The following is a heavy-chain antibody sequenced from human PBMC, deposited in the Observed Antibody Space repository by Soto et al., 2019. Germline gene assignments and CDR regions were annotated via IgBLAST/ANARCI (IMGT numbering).Heavy chain of an antibody. CDR2: IRSKANSYAT. Sequence: EVQLVESGGGLVQPGGSLKLSCAASGFTFSGSAMHWVRQASGKGLEWVGRIRSKANSYATAYAASVKGRFTISRDDSKITAYLQMTSLKTEDTAVYYCTRLIASYYYGSSGWYYFDYWGQGTLVTVSS. V-gene: IGHV3-73*02. CDR3: TRLIASYYYGSSGWYYFDY. D-gene: IGHD3-22*01. CDR1: GFTFSGSA. J-gene: IGHJ4*02.